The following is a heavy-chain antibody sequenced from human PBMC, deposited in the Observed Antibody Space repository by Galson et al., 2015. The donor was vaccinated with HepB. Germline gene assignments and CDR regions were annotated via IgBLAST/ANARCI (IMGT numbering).Heavy chain of an antibody. CDR2: FDPEDNKT. CDR1: GYSLTELS. D-gene: IGHD3-3*01. J-gene: IGHJ6*02. CDR3: ATAAILRFLEWLPYGMDV. Sequence: SVKVSCKVSGYSLTELSIHWVRQAPGKGLEWMGGFDPEDNKTIYAQKFQDRVTMTEDTSTDTAYMELSSLRSEDTAVYYCATAAILRFLEWLPYGMDVWGQGTTVTVSS. V-gene: IGHV1-24*01.